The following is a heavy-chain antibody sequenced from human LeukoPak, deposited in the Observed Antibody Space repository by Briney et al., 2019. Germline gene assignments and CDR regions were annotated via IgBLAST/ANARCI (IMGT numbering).Heavy chain of an antibody. CDR1: GGSISSSSYY. CDR3: AKNGIYGSGSYSPRTYYYYYMDV. CDR2: IYYSGST. Sequence: SETLSLTCTVSGGSISSSSYYWGWIRQPPGKGLEWIGSIYYSGSTYYNPSLKSRVTISVDTSKNQFSLKLSSVTAADTAVYYCAKNGIYGSGSYSPRTYYYYYMDVWGKGTTVTISS. V-gene: IGHV4-39*01. J-gene: IGHJ6*03. D-gene: IGHD3-10*01.